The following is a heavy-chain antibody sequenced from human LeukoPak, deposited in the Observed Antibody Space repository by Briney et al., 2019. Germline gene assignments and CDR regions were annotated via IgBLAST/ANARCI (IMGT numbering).Heavy chain of an antibody. V-gene: IGHV3-23*01. CDR1: GFTFSSYA. J-gene: IGHJ3*02. CDR2: ISGSGGNT. D-gene: IGHD6-13*01. Sequence: GGSLRLSCAASGFTFSSYAMSWVRQAPGKGLEWVSGISGSGGNTYYADSVKGRFTISRDNAKNTLDLQMNSLRAEDTAVYYCAKALGGIGNGFHIWGQGTMVTVSS. CDR3: AKALGGIGNGFHI.